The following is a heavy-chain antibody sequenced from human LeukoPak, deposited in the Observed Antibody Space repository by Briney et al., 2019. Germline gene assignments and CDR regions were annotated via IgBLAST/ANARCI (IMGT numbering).Heavy chain of an antibody. J-gene: IGHJ4*02. D-gene: IGHD3-9*01. CDR3: ARSSYYDILTGYTQDY. Sequence: SETLSLTCTVSGGSISSSSYYWSWIRQPPRKGLDWIGGIYYSGSTYYNPSLKSRVTISVDTSKNQFSLKLSSVNAADTAVYYCARSSYYDILTGYTQDYWGQGTLVTVSS. CDR1: GGSISSSSYY. V-gene: IGHV4-39*01. CDR2: IYYSGST.